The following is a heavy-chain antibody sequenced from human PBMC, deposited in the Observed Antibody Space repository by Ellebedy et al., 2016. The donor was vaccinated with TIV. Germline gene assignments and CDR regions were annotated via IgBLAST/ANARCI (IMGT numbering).Heavy chain of an antibody. J-gene: IGHJ4*02. CDR3: ARGRIAVAGTLSFDW. V-gene: IGHV4-34*01. D-gene: IGHD6-19*01. CDR1: GGSFSGYY. Sequence: SETLSLXCAVYGGSFSGYYWTWIRQPPGKGLEWIGEINHSGSTNYNPSLKSRVTISVDTSKNQFSLKLRSVTAADTAVYYCARGRIAVAGTLSFDWWGQGTLVTVSS. CDR2: INHSGST.